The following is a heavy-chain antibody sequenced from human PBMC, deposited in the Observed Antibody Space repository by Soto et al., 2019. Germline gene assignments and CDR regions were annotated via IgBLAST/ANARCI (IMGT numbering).Heavy chain of an antibody. J-gene: IGHJ2*01. CDR1: GGSMTNYY. CDR2: IYYSGNT. CDR3: ARVGYSSSWFWFFDL. Sequence: SETLSLTCIVSGGSMTNYYWSWIRQPPGKGLEWIGYIYYSGNTKYNPSLKSRVTISKGTSKNQFSLKLSSVTAADTAVYYCARVGYSSSWFWFFDLWGRGTLVTVSS. D-gene: IGHD6-13*01. V-gene: IGHV4-59*01.